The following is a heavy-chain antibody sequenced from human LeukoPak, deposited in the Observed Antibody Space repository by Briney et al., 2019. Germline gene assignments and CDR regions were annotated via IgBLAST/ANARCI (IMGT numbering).Heavy chain of an antibody. CDR2: IYHSGST. CDR3: ARGSRNYDFWSGYSVDY. V-gene: IGHV4-30-2*01. CDR1: GGSISSGGYS. J-gene: IGHJ4*02. Sequence: SETLSLTCAVSGGSISSGGYSWSWIRQPPGKGLEWIGYIYHSGSTYYNPSLKSRVTISVDTSKNQFSLKLSSVTAADTAVYYCARGSRNYDFWSGYSVDYWGQGTLVTVSS. D-gene: IGHD3-3*01.